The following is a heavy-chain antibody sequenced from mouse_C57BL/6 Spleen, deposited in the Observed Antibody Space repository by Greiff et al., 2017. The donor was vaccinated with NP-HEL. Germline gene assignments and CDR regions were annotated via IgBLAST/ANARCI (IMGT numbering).Heavy chain of an antibody. CDR1: GFTFSDYY. D-gene: IGHD3-3*01. V-gene: IGHV5-12*01. CDR2: ISNGGGST. CDR3: ARVGDPYWYFDV. J-gene: IGHJ1*03. Sequence: DVMLVESGGGLVQPGGSLKLSCAASGFTFSDYYMYWVRQTPEKRLEWVAYISNGGGSTYYPDTVKGRFTISRDNAKNTLYLQMSRLKSEDTAMYYCARVGDPYWYFDVWGTGTTVTVSS.